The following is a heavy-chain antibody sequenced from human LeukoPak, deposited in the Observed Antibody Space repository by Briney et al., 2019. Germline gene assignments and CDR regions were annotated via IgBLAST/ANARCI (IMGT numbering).Heavy chain of an antibody. D-gene: IGHD6-13*01. CDR2: INQDGSAK. V-gene: IGHV3-7*01. J-gene: IGHJ4*02. CDR1: GFTFSNFW. CDR3: ARELYSSSWYFDY. Sequence: GGSLRLSCTVSGFTFSNFWMSWVRQAPGKGLERVANINQDGSAKFYGDSVKGRFTISRDNAKKSLYLQMNSLSAEDTAVYYCARELYSSSWYFDYWGQGTLVTVSP.